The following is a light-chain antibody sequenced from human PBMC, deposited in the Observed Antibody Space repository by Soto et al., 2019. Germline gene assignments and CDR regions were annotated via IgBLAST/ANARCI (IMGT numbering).Light chain of an antibody. CDR1: HTIMTY. CDR2: HAS. J-gene: IGKJ1*01. CDR3: QQYMSYS. Sequence: DIQMTQSPSSLSASVGDEVTITCRASHTIMTYLNWYPLKPGTATKLLIYHASTLESGVPSRFSGSGSGTEFTLTISGLQPDYFATYYCQQYMSYSFGQGTKVDIK. V-gene: IGKV1-5*01.